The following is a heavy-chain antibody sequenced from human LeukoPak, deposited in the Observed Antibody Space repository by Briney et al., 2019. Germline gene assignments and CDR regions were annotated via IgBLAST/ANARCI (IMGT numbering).Heavy chain of an antibody. J-gene: IGHJ4*02. D-gene: IGHD6-13*01. CDR3: ARERRQLGHFDY. CDR1: GFTVSSNY. CDR2: IYSGGST. V-gene: IGHV3-53*01. Sequence: GGSLRLSCAASGFTVSSNYMSWVRQAPGKGLEWVSVIYSGGSTYYADSVKGRFTISRDNSKNTLYLQMNSLRAEDTAVYYCARERRQLGHFDYWGQGTLVTVSS.